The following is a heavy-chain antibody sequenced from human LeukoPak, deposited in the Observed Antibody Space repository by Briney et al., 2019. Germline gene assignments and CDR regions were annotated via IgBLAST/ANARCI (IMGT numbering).Heavy chain of an antibody. CDR1: GGSFSGYY. CDR2: INHSGST. D-gene: IGHD1-26*01. Sequence: SETLSLTCAVYGGSFSGYYWSWIRKPPGKGLEWIGEINHSGSTYYNPSLKSRVTISVDTSKNQFSLKLSSVTAADTAVYYCARSRIGSRVEWGQGTLVTVSS. J-gene: IGHJ4*02. CDR3: ARSRIGSRVE. V-gene: IGHV4-34*01.